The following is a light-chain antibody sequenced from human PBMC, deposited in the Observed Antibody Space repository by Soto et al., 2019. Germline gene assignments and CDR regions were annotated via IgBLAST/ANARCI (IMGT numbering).Light chain of an antibody. J-gene: IGKJ1*01. CDR1: QTINNW. CDR2: KTS. Sequence: DVQMTQSPSTLSASVGDRVTITCRASQTINNWLAWYQQRPGKAPTFLIYKTSTLETGVPSRFSGSGSGTAFTLTISGLQPEDFAIYYCQQYNTYPWTFGQGTRVES. V-gene: IGKV1-5*03. CDR3: QQYNTYPWT.